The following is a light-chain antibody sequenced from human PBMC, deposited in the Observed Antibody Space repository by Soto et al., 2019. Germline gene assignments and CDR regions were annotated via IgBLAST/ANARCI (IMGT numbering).Light chain of an antibody. Sequence: EIVLTQSPGTLSLSPGERATLSCRASQSIGVSYLAWYQKKPGQAPRLLIYDASSRATGIPDRFRGSRSGTDFTLTISRLEPEDFALYYCQQYRRSPWTFGQGTKVEIK. CDR1: QSIGVSY. V-gene: IGKV3-20*01. J-gene: IGKJ1*01. CDR3: QQYRRSPWT. CDR2: DAS.